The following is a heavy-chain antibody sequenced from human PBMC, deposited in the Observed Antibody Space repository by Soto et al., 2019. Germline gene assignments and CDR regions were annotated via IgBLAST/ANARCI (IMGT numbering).Heavy chain of an antibody. CDR3: ARDSLGIAAAGTRGASDY. Sequence: GVSVKVSCKASGYTFTSYGISWVRQAPGQGLEWMGWISAYNGNTNYAQKLQGRVTMTTDTSTSTAYMELRSLGSDDTAVYYCARDSLGIAAAGTRGASDYWGQGTLVTVSS. J-gene: IGHJ4*02. CDR1: GYTFTSYG. V-gene: IGHV1-18*01. D-gene: IGHD6-13*01. CDR2: ISAYNGNT.